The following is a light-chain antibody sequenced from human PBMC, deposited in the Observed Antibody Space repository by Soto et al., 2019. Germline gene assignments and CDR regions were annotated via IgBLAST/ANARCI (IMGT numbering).Light chain of an antibody. J-gene: IGKJ2*01. V-gene: IGKV3-20*01. CDR2: GAS. CDR1: QSVSSSS. CDR3: QQYGSSPLT. Sequence: EIVLTQSPGTLSLSPGERATLSCRASQSVSSSSLAWYQQKPGQAPRLLIYGASSRAPGIPDRFSGSGSGTDFTLTISRLEPEDFAVFYCQQYGSSPLTFGQGTKLEIK.